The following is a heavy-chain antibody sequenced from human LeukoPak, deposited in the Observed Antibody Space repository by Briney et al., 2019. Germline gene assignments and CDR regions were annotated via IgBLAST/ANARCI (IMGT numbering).Heavy chain of an antibody. J-gene: IGHJ3*02. Sequence: ASVKVSCKVSGYTLTELSMHWVRQAPGKGLEWMGGFDPEDGETIYAQKFQGRVTMTEDTSTDTAYMELSSLRPEDTAVYYCATAIYYYDSSGYSSAFDIWGQGTVVTVSS. CDR1: GYTLTELS. CDR3: ATAIYYYDSSGYSSAFDI. D-gene: IGHD3-22*01. V-gene: IGHV1-24*01. CDR2: FDPEDGET.